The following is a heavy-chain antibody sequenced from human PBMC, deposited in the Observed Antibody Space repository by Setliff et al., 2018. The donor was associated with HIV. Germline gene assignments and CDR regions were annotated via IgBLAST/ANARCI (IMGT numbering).Heavy chain of an antibody. D-gene: IGHD6-6*01. Sequence: ETLSLTCTVSDGSFSSDYWTWIRQTPGKGLEWIGYIYYSGTTKYNPSLKSRVTISVDTSKNQFSLKLSSVTAADTAVYYCASEAWTSYRSSSGYYYYYMDVWGKGTTVTVSS. J-gene: IGHJ6*03. V-gene: IGHV4-59*01. CDR3: ASEAWTSYRSSSGYYYYYMDV. CDR1: DGSFSSDY. CDR2: IYYSGTT.